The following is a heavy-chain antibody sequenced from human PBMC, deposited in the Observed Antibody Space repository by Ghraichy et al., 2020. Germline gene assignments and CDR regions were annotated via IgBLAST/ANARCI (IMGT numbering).Heavy chain of an antibody. CDR1: GFTFSSYA. Sequence: GESLNISCAASGFTFSSYAMSWVRQAPGKGLEWVSAISGSGGSTYYADSVKGRFTISRDNSKNTLYLQMNSLRAEDTAVYYCAKGGRYYYDSSGYNYYYYYMDVWGKGTTVTVSS. J-gene: IGHJ6*03. CDR2: ISGSGGST. V-gene: IGHV3-23*01. CDR3: AKGGRYYYDSSGYNYYYYYMDV. D-gene: IGHD3-22*01.